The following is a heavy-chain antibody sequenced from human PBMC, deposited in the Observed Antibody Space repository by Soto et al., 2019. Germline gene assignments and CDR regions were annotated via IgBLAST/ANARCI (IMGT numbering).Heavy chain of an antibody. V-gene: IGHV3-7*01. D-gene: IGHD4-17*01. CDR1: GFTFSSYW. J-gene: IGHJ5*02. CDR3: ARERIDDYGDPNWFDP. Sequence: EVQLVESGGGLVQPGGSLRRSCAASGFTFSSYWMSWVRQAPGKGLEWVANIKQDGSEKYYVDSVKGRFTISRDNAKNSLYRQMNSLRAEDTAVYYCARERIDDYGDPNWFDPWGQGTLVTVSS. CDR2: IKQDGSEK.